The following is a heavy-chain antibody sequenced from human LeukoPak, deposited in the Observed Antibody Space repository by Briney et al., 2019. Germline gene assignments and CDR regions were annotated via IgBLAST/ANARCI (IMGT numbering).Heavy chain of an antibody. CDR1: GFTFSSYA. Sequence: PGGSLRLSCAASGFTFSSYAMHWVRQAPGKGLEWVAVISHGGSNKYYADSVKGRFTISRDNSKNTLYLQMNSLRAEDTAVYYCAHSSSWYVGGTIWGQGTMVTVSS. J-gene: IGHJ3*02. CDR3: AHSSSWYVGGTI. CDR2: ISHGGSNK. V-gene: IGHV3-30*04. D-gene: IGHD6-13*01.